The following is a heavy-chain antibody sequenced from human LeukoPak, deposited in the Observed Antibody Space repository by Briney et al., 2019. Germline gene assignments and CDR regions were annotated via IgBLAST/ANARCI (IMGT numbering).Heavy chain of an antibody. V-gene: IGHV3-30*04. CDR1: GFTFSSYA. CDR2: ISYDGSNK. J-gene: IGHJ3*02. CDR3: ARETVIAQNAFDI. Sequence: GGSLRLSCVASGFTFSSYAMHWVRPAPGKGLEWVAIISYDGSNKYYADSVKGRFTISRDNSKNMLSLQMDSLRAEDTAVYYCARETVIAQNAFDIWGQGTMVIVSS. D-gene: IGHD3-16*02.